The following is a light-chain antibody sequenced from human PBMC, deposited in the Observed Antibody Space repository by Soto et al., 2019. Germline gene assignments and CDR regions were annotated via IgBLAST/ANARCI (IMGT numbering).Light chain of an antibody. CDR2: SAS. V-gene: IGKV3-20*01. CDR1: QSVSSTY. Sequence: EIVLTQSPGTLSLSPGERATLSCRASQSVSSTYLAWYQQKPGQAPRLLIYSASGRATGIPDRFSGSGSGTDFTLTISRLEPDDFAVYFCQQYGSSPLTFGGGTKVEIK. J-gene: IGKJ4*01. CDR3: QQYGSSPLT.